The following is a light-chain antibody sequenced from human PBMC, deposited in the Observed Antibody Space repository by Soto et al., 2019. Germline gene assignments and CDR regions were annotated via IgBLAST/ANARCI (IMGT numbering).Light chain of an antibody. V-gene: IGKV3-11*01. Sequence: ETVLTQSPATLSLSPGERATLSCRASQSVTNSLARYQQKPGQAPRLLIYAASNRASGIPARFSGSGSGTDFTLTISSLEPEDFAVYYCQQRYNWPPITFGQGTRLEMK. CDR2: AAS. CDR1: QSVTNS. CDR3: QQRYNWPPIT. J-gene: IGKJ5*01.